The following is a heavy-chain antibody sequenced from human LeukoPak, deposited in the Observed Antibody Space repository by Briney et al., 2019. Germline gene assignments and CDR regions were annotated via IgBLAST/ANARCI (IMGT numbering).Heavy chain of an antibody. D-gene: IGHD3-3*02. J-gene: IGHJ4*02. Sequence: KPSETLSLTCSVSGVSISSIDYYWGWIRQPPGQGLEWIGSIYYSGSTYYNPSLESRVTVSVDTSKNQFSLNLNSVTAADTAVYYCARHVQTQISWGQGTLVIVSS. CDR1: GVSISSIDYY. V-gene: IGHV4-39*01. CDR3: ARHVQTQIS. CDR2: IYYSGST.